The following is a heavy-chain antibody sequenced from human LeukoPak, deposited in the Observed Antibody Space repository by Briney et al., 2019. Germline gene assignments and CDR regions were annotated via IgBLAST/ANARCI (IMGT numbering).Heavy chain of an antibody. D-gene: IGHD2-15*01. CDR2: INHSGST. CDR1: GGSFSGYY. CDR3: ARGLSAIVY. V-gene: IGHV4-34*01. Sequence: PETLSLTCAVYGGSFSGYYWSWIRQPPGKGLEWIGEINHSGSTNYNPSLKSRVTISVDTSKNQFSLKLSSVTAADTAVYYCARGLSAIVYWGQGTLVTVSS. J-gene: IGHJ4*02.